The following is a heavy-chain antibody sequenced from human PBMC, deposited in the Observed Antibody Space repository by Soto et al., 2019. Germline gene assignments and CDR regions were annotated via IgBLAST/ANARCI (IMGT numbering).Heavy chain of an antibody. D-gene: IGHD2-2*01. V-gene: IGHV3-74*01. Sequence: GGSLRLCCAASGFTFSSYWMHWVRQAPGKGLVWVSRINSDGSSTSYADSVKGRFTISRDNAKNTLYLQMNSLRAEDTAVYYCARDRGYCSSTSCSQFGYWGQGTLVTVSS. J-gene: IGHJ4*02. CDR1: GFTFSSYW. CDR3: ARDRGYCSSTSCSQFGY. CDR2: INSDGSST.